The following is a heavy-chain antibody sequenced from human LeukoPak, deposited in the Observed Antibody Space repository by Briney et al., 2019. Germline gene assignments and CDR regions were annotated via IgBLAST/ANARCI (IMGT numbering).Heavy chain of an antibody. D-gene: IGHD3-10*01. V-gene: IGHV3-74*01. CDR3: ARGTGVNYYYYYMDV. CDR2: INSDGSST. Sequence: GGSLRLSCAASGFTFSSYWMHWVRQAPGKGLVWVSRINSDGSSTSYADSVKGRFTISRDNAKNSLYLQMNSLRAEDTAVYYCARGTGVNYYYYYMDVWGKGTTVTVSS. CDR1: GFTFSSYW. J-gene: IGHJ6*03.